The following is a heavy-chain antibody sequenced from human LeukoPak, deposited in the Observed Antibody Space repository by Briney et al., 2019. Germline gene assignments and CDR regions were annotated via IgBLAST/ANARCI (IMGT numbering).Heavy chain of an antibody. D-gene: IGHD6-19*01. J-gene: IGHJ4*02. CDR2: LSDSGGGT. CDR3: AKPLRGWYDFDY. V-gene: IGHV3-23*01. CDR1: GFTFSSYA. Sequence: GGSLRLSCAASGFTFSSYAMSWVRQAPGKGLEWVSSLSDSGGGTYYADSVKGRFTISRDNSKSTVYLQMNTLRAEDTAVYYCAKPLRGWYDFDYWGQGALVTVSS.